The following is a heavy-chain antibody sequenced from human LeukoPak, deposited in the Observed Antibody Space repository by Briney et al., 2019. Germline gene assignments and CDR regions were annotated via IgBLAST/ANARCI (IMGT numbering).Heavy chain of an antibody. Sequence: RASVKVSCKASGYAFTGYSINWVRQAPGQGLEWMGWITTHTGNPTYAQGFTGRFVFSLDTSVTTAFLQINSLQAEDTGVYYCARDTSSVNFDYWGQGTLVTVSS. CDR3: ARDTSSVNFDY. D-gene: IGHD4-17*01. V-gene: IGHV7-4-1*02. CDR1: GYAFTGYS. CDR2: ITTHTGNP. J-gene: IGHJ4*02.